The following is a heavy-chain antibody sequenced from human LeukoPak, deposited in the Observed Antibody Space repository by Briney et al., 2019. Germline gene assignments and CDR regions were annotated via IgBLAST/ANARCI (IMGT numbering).Heavy chain of an antibody. D-gene: IGHD1-1*01. CDR3: AREANWNEEAVLGYYYYYYMDV. V-gene: IGHV1-2*04. CDR1: GYTFTGNY. CDR2: IHPNSGDT. J-gene: IGHJ6*03. Sequence: ASVKVSCKASGYTFTGNYIHWVRPAPEQGREWIGWIHPNSGDTNYTQKIQGWATMTRDTSISTAYMERSRLRSDGTAGYYWAREANWNEEAVLGYYYYYYMDVWGKGTTVTISS.